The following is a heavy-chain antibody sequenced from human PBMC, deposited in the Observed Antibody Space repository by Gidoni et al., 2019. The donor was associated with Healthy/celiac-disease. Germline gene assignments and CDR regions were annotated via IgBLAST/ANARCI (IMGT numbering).Heavy chain of an antibody. J-gene: IGHJ4*02. D-gene: IGHD2-15*01. Sequence: QVQLVESGGGVVQPGRSLRLSCAAAGFTFSSSGMHWVRQAPVKGLEWVAVISYDGMNKYYADSVKGRFTISRDNSKNTLYLQMNSLRADDTAVYYCAKEVTSIVLGYCSGGSCYPDYWGQGTLVTVSS. CDR2: ISYDGMNK. CDR1: GFTFSSSG. V-gene: IGHV3-30*18. CDR3: AKEVTSIVLGYCSGGSCYPDY.